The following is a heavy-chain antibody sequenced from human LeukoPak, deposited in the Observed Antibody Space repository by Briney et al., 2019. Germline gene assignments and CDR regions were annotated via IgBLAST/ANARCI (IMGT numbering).Heavy chain of an antibody. CDR1: GFTVSSNY. Sequence: PGGSLRLSCAASGFTVSSNYMSWVRQAPGKGLEWVSVIYSGGSTYYADSVKGRFTISRDNSKNTLYLQMNSLRAEDTAVYYCAKDRYCSSTSCYFSSSSSSDYWGQGTLVTVSS. J-gene: IGHJ4*02. V-gene: IGHV3-66*01. CDR3: AKDRYCSSTSCYFSSSSSSDY. CDR2: IYSGGST. D-gene: IGHD2-2*01.